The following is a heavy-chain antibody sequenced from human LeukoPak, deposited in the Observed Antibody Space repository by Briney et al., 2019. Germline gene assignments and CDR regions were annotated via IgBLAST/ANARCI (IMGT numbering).Heavy chain of an antibody. D-gene: IGHD3-3*01. V-gene: IGHV4-31*03. CDR2: IYYSGST. CDR1: SGSISSGGYY. J-gene: IGHJ5*02. Sequence: SETLSLTCTVSSGSISSGGYYWSWIRQHPGKGLEWIGYIYYSGSTYYNPSLKSRVTISVDTSKNQFSLKLSSVTAADTAVYYCARWAAVRFLEWPPGWFDPWGQGTLVTVSS. CDR3: ARWAAVRFLEWPPGWFDP.